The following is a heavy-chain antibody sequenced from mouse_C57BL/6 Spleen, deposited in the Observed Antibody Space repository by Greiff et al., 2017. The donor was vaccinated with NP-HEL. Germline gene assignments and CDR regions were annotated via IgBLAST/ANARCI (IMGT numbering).Heavy chain of an antibody. CDR2: ISYDGSN. V-gene: IGHV3-6*01. CDR3: ARGDSYYFDY. D-gene: IGHD3-3*01. Sequence: EVKLQESGPGLVKPSQSLSLTCSVTGYSITSGYYWNWIRQFPGNKLEWMGYISYDGSNNYNPSLKNRISITRDTSKNQIFLKLNSVTTEDTATYYCARGDSYYFDYWGQGTTLTVSS. CDR1: GYSITSGYY. J-gene: IGHJ2*01.